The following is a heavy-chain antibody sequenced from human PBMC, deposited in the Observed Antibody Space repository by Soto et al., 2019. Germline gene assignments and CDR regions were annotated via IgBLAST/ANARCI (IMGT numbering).Heavy chain of an antibody. CDR1: GGSINSGRSY. D-gene: IGHD6-19*01. CDR2: ISHSGST. CDR3: AKANYGQWLDF. Sequence: QVQLQESGPGLVNPSQTLSLTCTVSGGSINSGRSYCTWIRQHPGKGLEWIGYISHSGSTYYNPSLKSLVSLSSDTSKHQFGLNVDSVTAADTAVYYCAKANYGQWLDFWGQGTLVTVSS. J-gene: IGHJ4*02. V-gene: IGHV4-31*01.